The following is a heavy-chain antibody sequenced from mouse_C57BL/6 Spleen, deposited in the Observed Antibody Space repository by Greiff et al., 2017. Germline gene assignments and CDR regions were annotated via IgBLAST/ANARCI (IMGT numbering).Heavy chain of an antibody. CDR1: GYSITSGYY. D-gene: IGHD2-1*01. CDR3: ARGDIYYGNYSWFAY. CDR2: ISYDGSN. Sequence: EVQRVESGPGLVKPSQSLSLTCSVTGYSITSGYYWNWIRQFPGNKLEWMGYISYDGSNNYNPSLKNRISITRDTSKNQFFLKLNSVTTEDTATYYCARGDIYYGNYSWFAYWGQGTLVTVSA. V-gene: IGHV3-6*01. J-gene: IGHJ3*01.